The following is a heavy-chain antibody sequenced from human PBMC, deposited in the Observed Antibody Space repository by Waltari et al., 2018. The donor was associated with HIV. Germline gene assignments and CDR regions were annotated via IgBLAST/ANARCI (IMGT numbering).Heavy chain of an antibody. Sequence: QLLLQESGPGLVRPSETLSLTCTVTGPSISSRRYYWGWVRQPPGKGLEWIVSHMYSGRTYTDPSLKSRVSMSVGTSRNQFSLSLTSVTAADTALYYCARHDGTSYYFGSDMNPRPFSFWFASWGQGILVTVSS. CDR3: ARHDGTSYYFGSDMNPRPFSFWFAS. V-gene: IGHV4-39*01. CDR1: GPSISSRRYY. J-gene: IGHJ5*01. D-gene: IGHD3-10*01. CDR2: HMYSGRT.